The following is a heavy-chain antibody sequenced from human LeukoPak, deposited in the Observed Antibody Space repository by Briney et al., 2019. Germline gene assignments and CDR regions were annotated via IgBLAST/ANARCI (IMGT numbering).Heavy chain of an antibody. D-gene: IGHD6-19*01. Sequence: PSETLSLTCTISGGSVSSGSYYWSWIRQPPGKGLEWIGYIYYSGSTNYNPSLKSRVTISVDTSKNQFSLKLSSVTAADTAVYYCARGPWVRPHSGWPRYYGMDVWGQGTTVTVSS. CDR3: ARGPWVRPHSGWPRYYGMDV. CDR2: IYYSGST. CDR1: GGSVSSGSYY. V-gene: IGHV4-61*01. J-gene: IGHJ6*02.